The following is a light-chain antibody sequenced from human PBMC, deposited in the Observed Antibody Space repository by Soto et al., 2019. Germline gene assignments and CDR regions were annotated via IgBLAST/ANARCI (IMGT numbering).Light chain of an antibody. CDR1: QSVSIY. CDR3: QQRSSWPRT. V-gene: IGKV3-11*01. Sequence: EIVLTQSPATLSLSPGERATLSCRASQSVSIYLAWYQQKPGQAPRLLLYDASNRATGIPARFSGSGSGTDFSLTTSSLEPEDFAFYYGQQRSSWPRTFGGGTKVEIK. J-gene: IGKJ4*01. CDR2: DAS.